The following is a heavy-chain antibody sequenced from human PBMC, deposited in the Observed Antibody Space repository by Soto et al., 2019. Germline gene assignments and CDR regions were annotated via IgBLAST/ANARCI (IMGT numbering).Heavy chain of an antibody. V-gene: IGHV1-69*01. J-gene: IGHJ4*02. CDR3: ARDESSGGYWGPLDY. D-gene: IGHD1-26*01. CDR1: GRTFSRNA. Sequence: QMQLLQSGTEVKKPGSSVRVSCTASGRTFSRNAITWVRQAPGQGLEWMGGIIPVVRRPKYAQKFQDRLTITADASTTRAYMELSSLRPEDTALYYCARDESSGGYWGPLDYWGQGTLVAVSS. CDR2: IIPVVRRP.